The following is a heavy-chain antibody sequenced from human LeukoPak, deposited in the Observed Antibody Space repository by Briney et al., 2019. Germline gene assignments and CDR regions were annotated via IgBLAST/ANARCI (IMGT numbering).Heavy chain of an antibody. CDR3: AMTAVAGTGDY. Sequence: GGSLRLSCAASGFTVSSNYMSWVRQAPGKGLEWVSVIYSGGSTYYADSVKGRFTISRDNSKNTLYLQVNSLRAEDTAVYYCAMTAVAGTGDYWGQGTLVTVSS. D-gene: IGHD6-19*01. J-gene: IGHJ4*02. CDR1: GFTVSSNY. V-gene: IGHV3-66*01. CDR2: IYSGGST.